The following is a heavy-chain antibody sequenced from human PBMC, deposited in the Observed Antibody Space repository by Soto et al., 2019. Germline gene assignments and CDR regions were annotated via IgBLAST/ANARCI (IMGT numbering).Heavy chain of an antibody. J-gene: IGHJ5*02. V-gene: IGHV3-9*01. CDR1: GFTFDDYA. CDR3: TKEVGSAGGWFDP. Sequence: SLRLSCAASGFTFDDYAMHWVRQAPGKGLEWVSGISWNSDKIDYADSVRGRFTISRDNAKNSLYLQMNSLRAEDTALYYCTKEVGSAGGWFDPWGQGTLVTVSS. D-gene: IGHD3-10*01. CDR2: ISWNSDKI.